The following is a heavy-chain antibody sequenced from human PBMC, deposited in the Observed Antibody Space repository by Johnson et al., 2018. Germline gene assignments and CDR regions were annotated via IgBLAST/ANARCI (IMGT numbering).Heavy chain of an antibody. CDR1: GFTFNSNG. D-gene: IGHD5-12*01. Sequence: QVQLVQSGGGVVQPGRSLRLSCAASGFTFNSNGMHWVRQAPGKGLEWVAVIWYDASNQYYADSVKGRFTISRDNSRNALCLEMNTRRADDTAVYYCAREVATIEGRAFDIWGQGTMVTFSS. V-gene: IGHV3-33*01. CDR3: AREVATIEGRAFDI. J-gene: IGHJ3*02. CDR2: IWYDASNQ.